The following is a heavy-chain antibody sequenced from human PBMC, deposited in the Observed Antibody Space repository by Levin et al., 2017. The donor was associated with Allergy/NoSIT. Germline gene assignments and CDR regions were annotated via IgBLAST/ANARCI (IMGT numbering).Heavy chain of an antibody. CDR3: ARDSTRLHYYGSRPAPASYGMDV. D-gene: IGHD3-10*01. CDR1: GFTFSSYE. Sequence: PGGSLRLSCAASGFTFSSYEMNWVRQAPGKGLEWVSYISSSGSTIYYADSVKGRFTISRDNAKNSLYLQMNSLRAEDTAVYYCARDSTRLHYYGSRPAPASYGMDVWGQGTTVTVSS. CDR2: ISSSGSTI. J-gene: IGHJ6*02. V-gene: IGHV3-48*03.